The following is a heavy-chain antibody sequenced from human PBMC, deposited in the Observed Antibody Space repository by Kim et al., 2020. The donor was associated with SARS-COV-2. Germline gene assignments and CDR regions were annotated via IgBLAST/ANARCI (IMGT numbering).Heavy chain of an antibody. CDR3: ARMAPNSAGFDY. CDR1: GLTVSSAH. Sequence: GGSLRLSCAASGLTVSSAHMTWVRQAPGKGLDWVSVLYAANITFYADFAKGRFTISRDHSTNTLYLQMNSLTAEDTAVYFCARMAPNSAGFDYWGQGTLVTVSS. J-gene: IGHJ4*02. D-gene: IGHD2-15*01. CDR2: LYAANIT. V-gene: IGHV3-53*01.